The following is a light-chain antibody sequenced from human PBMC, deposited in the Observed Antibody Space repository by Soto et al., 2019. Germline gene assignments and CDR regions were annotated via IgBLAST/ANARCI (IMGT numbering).Light chain of an antibody. V-gene: IGKV3-20*01. J-gene: IGKJ3*01. CDR3: QQYSGSPFT. Sequence: EIVLTQSPGTLSLSPGEGATLSCRASQSVYVNLAWYQQKPGQSPRLLIYGASTRATDIPDRFSGSGSDTDFALTISRLAPEDFAVYYCQQYSGSPFTFGPGTKVNIK. CDR1: QSVYVN. CDR2: GAS.